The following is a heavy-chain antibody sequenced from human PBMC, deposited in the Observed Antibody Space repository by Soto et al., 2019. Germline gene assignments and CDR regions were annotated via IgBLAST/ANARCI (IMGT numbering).Heavy chain of an antibody. V-gene: IGHV3-53*01. D-gene: IGHD1-1*01. CDR3: ARERIGIQGRFDS. CDR2: IIPSATT. J-gene: IGHJ4*02. Sequence: GGSLRLSCAASGFSFYYYAMNWVRQAPGKGLEWVALIIPSATTYYADPAKRRFTISRDNSKNTVYLEMNSLKSDDTAVYYCARERIGIQGRFDSGAPGTLVPV. CDR1: GFSFYYYA.